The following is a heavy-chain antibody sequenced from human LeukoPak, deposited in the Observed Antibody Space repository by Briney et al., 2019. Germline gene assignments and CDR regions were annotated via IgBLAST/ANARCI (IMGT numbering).Heavy chain of an antibody. Sequence: ASVKVSCKAASRISWVRQAPGQGLEWMGWIGTYGGDTYYAQKFQGRITVTTDTSTSTVYMELRNLRSDDTAVYYCARDLWNFYDDSGYNRDFDSWGQGTLVTVSS. V-gene: IGHV1-18*01. CDR3: ARDLWNFYDDSGYNRDFDS. CDR2: IGTYGGDT. D-gene: IGHD3-22*01. CDR1: SR. J-gene: IGHJ5*01.